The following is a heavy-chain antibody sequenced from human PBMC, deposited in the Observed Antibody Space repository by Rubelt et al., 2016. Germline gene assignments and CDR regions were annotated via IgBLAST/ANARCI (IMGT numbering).Heavy chain of an antibody. CDR1: GFTFSRYS. CDR2: ISGSSGSI. CDR3: VFDF. V-gene: IGHV3-48*01. Sequence: EVQLVESGGGLVQPGGSLRLSCAASGFTFSRYSMNWVRQAPGKGLEWVSYISGSSGSINYADSVKGRFTMSRDNSRNTLYLQMNSLRAEDTALYYCVFDFWGQGTRVTVSS. J-gene: IGHJ4*02.